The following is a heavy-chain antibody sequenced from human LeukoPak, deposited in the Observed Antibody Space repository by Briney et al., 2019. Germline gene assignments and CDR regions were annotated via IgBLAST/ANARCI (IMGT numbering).Heavy chain of an antibody. J-gene: IGHJ4*02. Sequence: GAAVKVSCKASGCTFTSYAISLVRQAPGQGLEWMGGIIPIFGTANYAQKFQGKVTITTDESTSTAYMELSSLRSEDTAVYYCARTVSKWELLPIDYWGQGTLVTVCS. D-gene: IGHD1-26*01. CDR1: GCTFTSYA. CDR3: ARTVSKWELLPIDY. CDR2: IIPIFGTA. V-gene: IGHV1-69*05.